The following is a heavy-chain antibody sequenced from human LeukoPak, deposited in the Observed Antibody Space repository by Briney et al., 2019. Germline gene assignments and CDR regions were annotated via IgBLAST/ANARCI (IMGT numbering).Heavy chain of an antibody. V-gene: IGHV3-21*01. CDR2: ISSSSSYI. D-gene: IGHD3-22*01. Sequence: GGSLRLSCAASGFTFSSYRMNWVRLAPGKGLEWVSSISSSSSYIYYADSVKGRFTISRDNAENSLYLQMNSLRDEDTAVYYCAREENYYDSSGYYLPDAFDIWGQGTMVTVSS. J-gene: IGHJ3*02. CDR3: AREENYYDSSGYYLPDAFDI. CDR1: GFTFSSYR.